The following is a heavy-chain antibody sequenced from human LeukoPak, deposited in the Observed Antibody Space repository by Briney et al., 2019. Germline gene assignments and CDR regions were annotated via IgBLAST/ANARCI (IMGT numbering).Heavy chain of an antibody. Sequence: GGSLRLSCAASGFTVSSNYMSWVRQAPGKGLEWVSVIYSGGSTYYADSVKGRFTISRDNSKNTLYLQMNSLRAEDTAVYYCARATYYYDSSGYYFDYWGQGTLVTVSS. CDR1: GFTVSSNY. V-gene: IGHV3-53*01. CDR3: ARATYYYDSSGYYFDY. D-gene: IGHD3-22*01. J-gene: IGHJ4*02. CDR2: IYSGGST.